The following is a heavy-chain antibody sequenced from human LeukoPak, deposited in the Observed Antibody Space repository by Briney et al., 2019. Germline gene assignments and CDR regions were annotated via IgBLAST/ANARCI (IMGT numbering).Heavy chain of an antibody. J-gene: IGHJ4*02. Sequence: PSETLSLTCTVSGGSISSGSYYWSWIRQPAGKGLEWIGRIYTSGSTNYNPSLKSRVTMSVDTSKNQFSLKLSSVTAADTDVYYCARGSYYYYYDSSGYEGTGFDYWGQGTLVTVSS. CDR2: IYTSGST. V-gene: IGHV4-61*02. CDR1: GGSISSGSYY. D-gene: IGHD3-22*01. CDR3: ARGSYYYYYDSSGYEGTGFDY.